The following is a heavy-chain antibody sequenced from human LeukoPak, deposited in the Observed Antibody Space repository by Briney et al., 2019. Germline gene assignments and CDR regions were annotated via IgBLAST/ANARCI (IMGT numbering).Heavy chain of an antibody. Sequence: WVRQAPGKGLEWIGSIYYSGSTYYNPSLKSRVTISVDTSKNQFSLKLSSVTAADTAVYYCARGESSSWYWFDPWGQGTLVTVSS. CDR3: ARGESSSWYWFDP. J-gene: IGHJ5*02. D-gene: IGHD6-13*01. V-gene: IGHV4-39*01. CDR2: IYYSGST.